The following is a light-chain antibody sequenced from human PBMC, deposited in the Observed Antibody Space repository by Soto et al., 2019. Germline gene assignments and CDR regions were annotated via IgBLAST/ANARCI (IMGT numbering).Light chain of an antibody. CDR3: CSYAGDYTFV. CDR1: SSDVGGYNY. Sequence: QSALTQPRSVSGSPGQSVTISCTGTSSDVGGYNYVTWYQQYPGKAPKVMIYDVKTRPSGVPDRFSGSKSGNTSSLTISWLQAEDEADYYCCSYAGDYTFVFGTGTKVTVL. CDR2: DVK. V-gene: IGLV2-11*01. J-gene: IGLJ1*01.